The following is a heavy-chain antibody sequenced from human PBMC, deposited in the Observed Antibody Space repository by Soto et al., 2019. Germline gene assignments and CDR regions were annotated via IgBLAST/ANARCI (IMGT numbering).Heavy chain of an antibody. Sequence: PTLVNPTQTLTLSSTSSGFSRSTRGVGVRWLRQPPGKTLEWLALIYGKDDKRYSPSLKTRLTIAKDTSKNQVVLTMTNMDPVDTATYYCAHRHCSGGICDRSPAEYFQHWGQGTMVTVYS. CDR2: IYGKDDK. V-gene: IGHV2-5*01. CDR1: GFSRSTRGVG. D-gene: IGHD2-15*01. CDR3: AHRHCSGGICDRSPAEYFQH. J-gene: IGHJ1*01.